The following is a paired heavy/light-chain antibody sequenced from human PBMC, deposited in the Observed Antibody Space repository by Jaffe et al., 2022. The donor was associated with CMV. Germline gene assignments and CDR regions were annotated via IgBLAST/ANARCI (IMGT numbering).Heavy chain of an antibody. V-gene: IGHV3-23*01. J-gene: IGHJ6*02. CDR3: AKDLSKIVVVPAASDRRYYYYGMDV. CDR1: GFTFSSYA. CDR2: ISGSGGST. Sequence: EVQLLESGGGLVQPGGSLRLSCAASGFTFSSYAMSWVRQAPGKGLEWVSAISGSGGSTYYADSVKGRFTISRDNSKNTLYLQMNSLRAEDTAVYYCAKDLSKIVVVPAASDRRYYYYGMDVWGQGTTVTVSS. D-gene: IGHD2-2*01.
Light chain of an antibody. J-gene: IGKJ4*01. CDR2: GAS. V-gene: IGKV3-20*01. Sequence: EIVLTQSPGTLSLSPGERATLSCRASQSVSSSYLAWYQQKPGQAPRLLIYGASSRATGIPDRFSGSGSGTDFTLTISRLEPEDFAVYYCQQYGSSPRGRCFGGGTKVEIK. CDR3: QQYGSSPRGRC. CDR1: QSVSSSY.